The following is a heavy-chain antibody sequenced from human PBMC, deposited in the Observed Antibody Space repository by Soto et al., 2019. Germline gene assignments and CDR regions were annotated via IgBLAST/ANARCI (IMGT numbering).Heavy chain of an antibody. CDR1: GGSVSSSTYY. CDR2: VYYSGAT. V-gene: IGHV4-39*01. Sequence: QLHLQESGPGLVKPSETLSLTCTVSGGSVSSSTYYWAWIRQSPRKELEWIGSVYYSGATYYNPSLQSRTTISVDTSNNQFSLNLNSVTAADTAVYYCARRGVRGVLYGMDVWGQGTTVTVSS. D-gene: IGHD3-10*01. J-gene: IGHJ6*02. CDR3: ARRGVRGVLYGMDV.